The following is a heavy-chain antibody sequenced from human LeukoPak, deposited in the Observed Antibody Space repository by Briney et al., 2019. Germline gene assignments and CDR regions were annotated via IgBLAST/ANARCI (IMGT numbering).Heavy chain of an antibody. CDR2: ISIAGDT. CDR1: GFTLTTYD. V-gene: IGHV3-13*04. D-gene: IGHD6-13*01. J-gene: IGHJ4*02. CDR3: ARGGYGSTWYVFDS. Sequence: GGSLRLSCAASGFTLTTYDMHWVRQSTGKGLEWVSAISIAGDTFYAGSVKGRFTIPRDSAKNYLYLQMKSLRVGETVGNYCARGGYGSTWYVFDSWGQGTLVTVSS.